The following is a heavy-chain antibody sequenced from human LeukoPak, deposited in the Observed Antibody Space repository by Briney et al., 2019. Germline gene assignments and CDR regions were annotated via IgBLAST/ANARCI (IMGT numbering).Heavy chain of an antibody. D-gene: IGHD3-10*01. Sequence: TGGSLRLSCEASGFTVSSNYMSWIRQPPGKGLEWIGSIYYSGSTYYNPSLKSRVTISVDTSKNQFSLKLSSVTAADTAVYYCAGSLITMVRGVPMIFDYWGQGTLVTVSS. CDR3: AGSLITMVRGVPMIFDY. CDR1: GFTVSSNY. CDR2: IYYSGST. V-gene: IGHV4-59*02. J-gene: IGHJ4*02.